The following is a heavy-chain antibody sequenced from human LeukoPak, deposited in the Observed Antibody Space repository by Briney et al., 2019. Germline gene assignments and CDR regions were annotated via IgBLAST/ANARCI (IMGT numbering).Heavy chain of an antibody. CDR3: AREYEQLVSYYFDY. V-gene: IGHV3-33*01. D-gene: IGHD6-13*01. Sequence: GRSLRLSCAASGFTFSSYAMHWVRQAPGKGLEWVAGIRYDGSNKYYADSVKGRFTISRDNSKNTLYLQMNSLRAEDTAVYYCAREYEQLVSYYFDYWGQGTLVTVSS. CDR1: GFTFSSYA. CDR2: IRYDGSNK. J-gene: IGHJ4*02.